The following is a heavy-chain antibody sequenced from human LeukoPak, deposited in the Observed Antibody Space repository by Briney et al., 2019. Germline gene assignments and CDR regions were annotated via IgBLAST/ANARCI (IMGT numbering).Heavy chain of an antibody. J-gene: IGHJ4*02. CDR2: ISSSSSTI. CDR3: ARVYGGNEDY. Sequence: GGSLRLSCAASEFSVGSNYMTWVRQAPGKGLEWVSYISSSSSTIYYADSVKGRFTISRDNAKNSLYLQMNSLRAEDTAVYYCARVYGGNEDYWGQGTLVTVSS. V-gene: IGHV3-48*01. D-gene: IGHD4-23*01. CDR1: EFSVGSNY.